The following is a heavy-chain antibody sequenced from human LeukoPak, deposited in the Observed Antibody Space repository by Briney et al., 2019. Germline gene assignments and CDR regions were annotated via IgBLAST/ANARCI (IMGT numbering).Heavy chain of an antibody. Sequence: SVTVSFKASGGTFSSYAISWVRQAPGQGLEWMGGIIPIFGTANYAQKFQGRVTITADESTSTAYMELSSLRSEDTAVYYCARSTVRYCSGGSCYDWFDPWGQGTLVTVSS. CDR2: IIPIFGTA. CDR3: ARSTVRYCSGGSCYDWFDP. V-gene: IGHV1-69*13. CDR1: GGTFSSYA. J-gene: IGHJ5*02. D-gene: IGHD2-15*01.